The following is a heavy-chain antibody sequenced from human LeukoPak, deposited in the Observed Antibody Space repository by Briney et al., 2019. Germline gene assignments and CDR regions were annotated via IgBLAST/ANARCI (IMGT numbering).Heavy chain of an antibody. CDR3: AKDKYSSNWFYFDY. D-gene: IGHD6-13*01. J-gene: IGHJ4*02. V-gene: IGHV3-53*01. CDR2: IYSGGST. CDR1: GFTVSSNY. Sequence: PGGSLRLSCAASGFTVSSNYMSWVRQAPGKGLEWVSVIYSGGSTYYADSVKGRFTISRDNSKNTLYLQMNSLRAEDTAVYYCAKDKYSSNWFYFDYWGQGTLVTVSS.